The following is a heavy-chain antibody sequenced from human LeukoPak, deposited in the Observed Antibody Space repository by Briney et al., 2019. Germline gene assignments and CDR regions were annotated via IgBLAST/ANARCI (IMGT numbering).Heavy chain of an antibody. CDR2: ISYDGSNK. CDR1: GFTFSSYG. CDR3: ARAYDILTGYSPFDY. J-gene: IGHJ4*01. V-gene: IGHV3-30*03. Sequence: PGGSLRLSCAASGFTFSSYGMHWVRQAPGKGLEWVAIISYDGSNKYYADSVQGRFTISRDNSKNTLYLQMNSLRAEDTAVYYCARAYDILTGYSPFDYWGHGNLVTVSS. D-gene: IGHD3-9*01.